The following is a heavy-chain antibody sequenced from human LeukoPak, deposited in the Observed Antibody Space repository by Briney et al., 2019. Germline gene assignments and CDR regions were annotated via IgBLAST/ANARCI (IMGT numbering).Heavy chain of an antibody. CDR1: GFTFSSYA. V-gene: IGHV3-33*06. J-gene: IGHJ5*02. D-gene: IGHD1-26*01. CDR2: IWYDGSNK. CDR3: AKDSSAYSGSYYDH. Sequence: PGGSLRLSCAASGFTFSSYAMQWVRQSPGKGLEWVAVIWYDGSNKYYADSVKGRFTISRDNSKNTLYMQMDSLRAEDTDIYYCAKDSSAYSGSYYDHWGQGTLVTVSS.